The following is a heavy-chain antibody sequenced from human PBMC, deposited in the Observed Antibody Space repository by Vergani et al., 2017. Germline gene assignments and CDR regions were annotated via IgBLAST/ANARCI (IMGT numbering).Heavy chain of an antibody. Sequence: QVQLVQSGAEVKKPGASVKVSCKASGYTFTGYYMDWVRQAPGQGLEWMGWINPNRGGTNYAQKFPGRVTMTRDTSLSTAYMELSRLRSDEKAVYFCARVRASVRYFDWLGDWGQGTLVTVSS. CDR2: INPNRGGT. D-gene: IGHD3-9*01. CDR3: ARVRASVRYFDWLGD. CDR1: GYTFTGYY. V-gene: IGHV1-2*02. J-gene: IGHJ4*02.